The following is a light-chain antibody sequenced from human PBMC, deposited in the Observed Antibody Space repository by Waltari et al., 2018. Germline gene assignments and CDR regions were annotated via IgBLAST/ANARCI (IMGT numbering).Light chain of an antibody. CDR3: GSYTSSNTLI. J-gene: IGLJ2*01. Sequence: QSALTQPASLSGSPGQSITIPCSGTRGGVGGYDYVSRYQQHPGKAPKLLIYAVSKRPSGVSNRFSGSKSGNTASLTISGLQAEDEADYYCGSYTSSNTLIFGGGTKLTVL. CDR1: RGGVGGYDY. CDR2: AVS. V-gene: IGLV2-14*01.